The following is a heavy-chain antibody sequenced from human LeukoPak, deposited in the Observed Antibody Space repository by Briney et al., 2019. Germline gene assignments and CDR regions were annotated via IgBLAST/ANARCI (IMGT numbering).Heavy chain of an antibody. J-gene: IGHJ4*02. D-gene: IGHD2-15*01. CDR2: ISAYNGNT. Sequence: ASVKVSCKASGYTFTSYGISWVRQAPGQGLEWMGWISAYNGNTNYAQKLQGRVTMTTDTSTSTVYMELRSLRSDDTAVYYCARVGVVVAATLSSDYWGQGTLVTVSS. V-gene: IGHV1-18*04. CDR3: ARVGVVVAATLSSDY. CDR1: GYTFTSYG.